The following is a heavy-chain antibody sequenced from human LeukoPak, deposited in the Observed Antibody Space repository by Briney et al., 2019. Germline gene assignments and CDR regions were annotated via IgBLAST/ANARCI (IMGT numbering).Heavy chain of an antibody. D-gene: IGHD3-16*02. CDR3: ARDYHNYFDY. V-gene: IGHV3-48*01. CDR2: ISSSSSTI. J-gene: IGHJ4*02. Sequence: PGGSLRLSCAASGFTFSSYTMNWVRQAPGKGLEWVSSISSSSSTIYYADSVKGRFTISRDNSKNTLYLQMNSLRAEDTAVYYCARDYHNYFDYWGQGTLVTVSS. CDR1: GFTFSSYT.